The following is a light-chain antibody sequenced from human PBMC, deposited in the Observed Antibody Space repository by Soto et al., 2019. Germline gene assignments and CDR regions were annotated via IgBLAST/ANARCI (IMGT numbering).Light chain of an antibody. J-gene: IGLJ1*01. V-gene: IGLV2-23*01. Sequence: QSALTQPASVSGSPGQSITISCTGTSSDVGSYNLVSWYQQHPGKAPKLMIYEGSKRPSGVSNRFSGSKSGNTASLSISGLQAEDETDYSCCSYAGISSSLYVFGTGTKLTVL. CDR1: SSDVGSYNL. CDR2: EGS. CDR3: CSYAGISSSLYV.